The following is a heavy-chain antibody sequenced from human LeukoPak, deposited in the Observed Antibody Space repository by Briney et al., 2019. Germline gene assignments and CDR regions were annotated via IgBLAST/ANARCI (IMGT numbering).Heavy chain of an antibody. Sequence: ASVKVSCKASGYTFTSYDINWVRQATGQGLEWMGWMNPNSGNTGYAQKFQGRVTMTRNTSISTAYMELSSLKSEDTAVYYCARDGSGSDELDYWGQGTLVTVSS. V-gene: IGHV1-8*01. D-gene: IGHD1-26*01. J-gene: IGHJ4*02. CDR2: MNPNSGNT. CDR3: ARDGSGSDELDY. CDR1: GYTFTSYD.